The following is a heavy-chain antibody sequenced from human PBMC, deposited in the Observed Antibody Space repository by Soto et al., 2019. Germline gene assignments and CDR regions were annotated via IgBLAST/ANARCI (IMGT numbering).Heavy chain of an antibody. CDR3: TTITTLLGFGEVHLNDAFDI. J-gene: IGHJ3*02. V-gene: IGHV3-15*07. Sequence: EVQLVESGGGLVKPGGSLRLSCAASGFTFSNAWMNWVRQAPGKGMEWVGRIKSKTDGGTTDYAAPVKGRFTISRDDSKNTLYLQMNSLKTEDTAVYYCTTITTLLGFGEVHLNDAFDIWGQGTMVTVSS. CDR2: IKSKTDGGTT. D-gene: IGHD3-10*01. CDR1: GFTFSNAW.